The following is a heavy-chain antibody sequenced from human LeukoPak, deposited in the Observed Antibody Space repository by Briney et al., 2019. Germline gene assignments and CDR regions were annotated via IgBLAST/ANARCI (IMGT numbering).Heavy chain of an antibody. D-gene: IGHD2-15*01. Sequence: GGSLRLSCAASGFTFSSYSMNWVRQAPGKGLEWVSSISSSSSYIYYADSVKGRFTISRDNAKNSLYLQMNSLRAEDTAVYYCARDLRKSSGYCSGGSCYYYYGMDVWAKGPRSPSP. V-gene: IGHV3-21*01. CDR3: ARDLRKSSGYCSGGSCYYYYGMDV. J-gene: IGHJ6*02. CDR1: GFTFSSYS. CDR2: ISSSSSYI.